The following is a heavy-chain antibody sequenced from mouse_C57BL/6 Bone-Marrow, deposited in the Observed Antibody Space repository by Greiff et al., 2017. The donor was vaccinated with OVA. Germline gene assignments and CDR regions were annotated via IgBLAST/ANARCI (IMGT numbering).Heavy chain of an antibody. Sequence: QVQLQQSGAELVKPGASVKLSCKASGYTFTSYWMHWVKQRPGQGLEWIGMIHPNSGSTNYNEKFKSKATLTVDKSSSTAYRQLSSLTSEDSAVYYCARGSYGSGYFDVWGTGTTVTVSS. CDR2: IHPNSGST. CDR3: ARGSYGSGYFDV. V-gene: IGHV1-64*01. D-gene: IGHD1-1*01. J-gene: IGHJ1*03. CDR1: GYTFTSYW.